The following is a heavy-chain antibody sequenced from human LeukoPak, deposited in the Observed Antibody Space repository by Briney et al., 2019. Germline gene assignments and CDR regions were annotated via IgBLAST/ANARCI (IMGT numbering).Heavy chain of an antibody. CDR3: ARTYTSSNHGMDV. CDR1: GGTFSSYA. V-gene: IGHV1-2*02. CDR2: INPNSGGT. J-gene: IGHJ6*02. D-gene: IGHD6-19*01. Sequence: ASVKVSCKASGGTFSSYAISWVRQAPGQGLEWMGWINPNSGGTNYGQKFQGRVTMTRDTSISTAYMELSSLRSDDTAVYYCARTYTSSNHGMDVWGHGTTVTFSS.